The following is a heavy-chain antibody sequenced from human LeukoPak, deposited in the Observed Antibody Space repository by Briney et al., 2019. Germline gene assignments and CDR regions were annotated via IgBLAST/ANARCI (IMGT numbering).Heavy chain of an antibody. CDR1: GGSNSSYY. Sequence: SETLSLTCTVSGGSNSSYYWSWIRQPPGKGLEWIGYIYYSGSTNYNPSLKSRVTISVDTSKNQFSLKLSSVTAADTAVYYCARGHSGSFPFDYWGQGTLVTVSS. CDR2: IYYSGST. CDR3: ARGHSGSFPFDY. V-gene: IGHV4-59*01. D-gene: IGHD3-10*01. J-gene: IGHJ4*02.